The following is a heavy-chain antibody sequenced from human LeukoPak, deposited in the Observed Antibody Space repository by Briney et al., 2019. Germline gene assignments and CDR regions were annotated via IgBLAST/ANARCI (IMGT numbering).Heavy chain of an antibody. CDR2: INPSGGST. D-gene: IGHD2-15*01. CDR3: ARDNSVRDEAWWFSP. V-gene: IGHV1-46*01. J-gene: IGHJ5*02. CDR1: GYTFTGYY. Sequence: ASVKVSCKASGYTFTGYYMHWVRQAPGQGLEWMGIINPSGGSTSYAQKFQGRVTLTRDMSTSTDYLELSSLRSEDTAVYYCARDNSVRDEAWWFSPWGQGTLVTVSS.